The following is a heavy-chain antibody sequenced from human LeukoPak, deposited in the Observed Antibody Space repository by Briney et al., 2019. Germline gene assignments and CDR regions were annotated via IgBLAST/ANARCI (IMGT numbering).Heavy chain of an antibody. CDR1: GYPFTNYD. D-gene: IGHD6-13*01. V-gene: IGHV1-8*03. J-gene: IGHJ4*02. Sequence: ASVKVSCKASGYPFTNYDINWVRQATGQGLGWMGWLNTYSGDTGYAQKFRGRVTITRNTSISTAYMEVSSLRSEDTAVYYCAKGGSSSWIDYWGQGTLVTVSS. CDR2: LNTYSGDT. CDR3: AKGGSSSWIDY.